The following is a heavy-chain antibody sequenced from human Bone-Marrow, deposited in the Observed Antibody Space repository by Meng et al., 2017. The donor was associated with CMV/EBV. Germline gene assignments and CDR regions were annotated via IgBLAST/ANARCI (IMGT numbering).Heavy chain of an antibody. CDR1: GFTFSSYS. J-gene: IGHJ3*02. V-gene: IGHV3-74*01. D-gene: IGHD1-20*01. CDR2: ISTGGSST. Sequence: GESLKISCAASGFTFSSYSMNWVRQAPGKGLVWVSRISTGGSSTGHADSVEGRFTLSRDNAKNTLYLQMNSLRAEDTAVYYCALLGCLVPVITALALPDIWGQGTMVTVSS. CDR3: ALLGCLVPVITALALPDI.